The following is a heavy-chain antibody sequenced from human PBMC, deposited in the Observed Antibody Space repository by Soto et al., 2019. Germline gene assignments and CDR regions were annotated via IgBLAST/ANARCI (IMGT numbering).Heavy chain of an antibody. CDR1: GYTFTTYA. CDR2: INPGNGNT. Sequence: ASVKVSCKASGYTFTTYAMHWVRQAPGQRLEWMGWINPGNGNTEYSQKFQGRVTITRDTSASTAYMELSSLRSEDTAVYYCARGVGSSSWYGRYYFDYWGQGTLVTVSS. D-gene: IGHD6-13*01. V-gene: IGHV1-3*01. J-gene: IGHJ4*02. CDR3: ARGVGSSSWYGRYYFDY.